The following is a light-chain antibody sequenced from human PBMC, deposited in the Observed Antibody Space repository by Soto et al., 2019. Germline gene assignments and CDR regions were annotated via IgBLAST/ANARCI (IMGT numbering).Light chain of an antibody. J-gene: IGLJ1*01. CDR2: EVS. CDR1: SSDVGAYDF. Sequence: QSALAQPASVSGSPGQSITISCTGTSSDVGAYDFVSWYQQHPDKAPKLMIYEVSNRPSGVSYRFSGSKSVNTATLTTSGLQAEDEADYYCSSYTTSSTRVFGTGTKLTVL. V-gene: IGLV2-14*03. CDR3: SSYTTSSTRV.